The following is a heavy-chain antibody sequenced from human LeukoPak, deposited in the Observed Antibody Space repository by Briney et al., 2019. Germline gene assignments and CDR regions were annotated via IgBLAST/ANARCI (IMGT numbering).Heavy chain of an antibody. CDR1: GFTFSIYA. Sequence: PGGPLRLSCAASGFTFSIYAMSWVRQAPGKGLEWVSSLSGSGGSTYYADSVKGRFTISRDNSKNTLYLQMSSLRAEDTAVYYCVKDRITMVRGVSSYFDYWGQGTLVTVSS. CDR3: VKDRITMVRGVSSYFDY. D-gene: IGHD3-10*01. V-gene: IGHV3-23*01. CDR2: LSGSGGST. J-gene: IGHJ4*02.